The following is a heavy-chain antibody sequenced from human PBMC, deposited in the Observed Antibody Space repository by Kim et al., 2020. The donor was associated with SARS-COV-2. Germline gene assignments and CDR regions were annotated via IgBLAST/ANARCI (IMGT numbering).Heavy chain of an antibody. CDR3: VKGQNIEAIASGNFDY. D-gene: IGHD6-13*01. V-gene: IGHV3-33*06. J-gene: IGHJ4*02. CDR1: GFSFSSYT. CDR2: IWFDGSYK. Sequence: GGSLRLSCAASGFSFSSYTMNWVRQAPGKGLEWVAVIWFDGSYKYSVDSVKGRFSIFRDNSKSTLYLQMNSLRMEDTAIYYCVKGQNIEAIASGNFDYWGQGTLVTVSS.